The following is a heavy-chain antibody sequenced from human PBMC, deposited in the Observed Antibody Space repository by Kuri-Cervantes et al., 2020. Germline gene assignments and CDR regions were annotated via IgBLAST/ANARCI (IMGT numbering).Heavy chain of an antibody. CDR1: GGPISSCGYS. CDR3: ARVRSSSWYRFYYFDS. V-gene: IGHV4-30-2*01. CDR2: IYHSGST. Sequence: SCAVSGGPISSCGYSWSWIRQPPGKGLEWIGYIYHSGSTYYNPSLKSRVTISVDRSKNQFSLKLSSVTAADTAVYYCARVRSSSWYRFYYFDSWGQGTLVTVSS. D-gene: IGHD6-13*01. J-gene: IGHJ4*02.